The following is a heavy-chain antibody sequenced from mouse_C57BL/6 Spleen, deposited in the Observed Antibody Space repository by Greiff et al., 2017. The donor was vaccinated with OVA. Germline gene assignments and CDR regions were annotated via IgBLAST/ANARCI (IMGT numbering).Heavy chain of an antibody. J-gene: IGHJ4*01. V-gene: IGHV1-7*01. CDR1: GYTFTSCW. CDR2: INPSSGYT. D-gene: IGHD1-1*01. Sequence: QVQLQQSGAELAKPGASVKLSCKASGYTFTSCWMHWVKQRPGQGLEWIGYINPSSGYTKYNQKFKDKATLTADKSSSTAYMQLSSLTYEDSAVYYCARSTITTVVATGAMDYWGQGTSVTVSS. CDR3: ARSTITTVVATGAMDY.